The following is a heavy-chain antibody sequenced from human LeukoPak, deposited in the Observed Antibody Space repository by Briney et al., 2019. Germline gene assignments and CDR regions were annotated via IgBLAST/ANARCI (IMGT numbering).Heavy chain of an antibody. CDR2: ISSSSSTK. V-gene: IGHV3-48*01. D-gene: IGHD3-22*01. J-gene: IGHJ4*02. CDR1: GFTFSSYC. Sequence: GGSLRLSCAASGFTFSSYCMNWVRQAPGKGLEWLSYISSSSSTKYYADSVKGRFTISRDNAKNSLYMQMNSLRAEDTAVYYCGRFTITMTVVVPNCEYWGQGTLVTVSS. CDR3: GRFTITMTVVVPNCEY.